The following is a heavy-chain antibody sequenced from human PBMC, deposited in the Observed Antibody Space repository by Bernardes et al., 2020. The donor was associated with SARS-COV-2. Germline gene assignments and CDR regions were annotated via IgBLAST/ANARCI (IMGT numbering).Heavy chain of an antibody. CDR1: GGSFSDYY. V-gene: IGHV4-34*01. Sequence: SETLSLTCAVYGGSFSDYYWSWIRQPPGKGLEWIGEVNHSGTTNYNPSLKSRLTISVDTSKNQFSLKLSSVTAADTAVYYCARGVAERVSMLLGSRSRAYYFDSWGQGNLVTFSS. CDR2: VNHSGTT. CDR3: ARGVAERVSMLLGSRSRAYYFDS. J-gene: IGHJ4*02. D-gene: IGHD3-10*01.